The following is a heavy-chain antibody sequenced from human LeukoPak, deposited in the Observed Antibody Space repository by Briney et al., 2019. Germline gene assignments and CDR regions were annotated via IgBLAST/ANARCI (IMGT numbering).Heavy chain of an antibody. CDR3: TRGPIRNYYDSSGYYYANWFDP. CDR2: INSDGSST. Sequence: GGSLRLSCAASGFTFSSYWMHWVRQAPGKGLVWVSRINSDGSSTGYTDSVKGRFTISRDNAKNTLYLQMNSLRAEDTAVYYCTRGPIRNYYDSSGYYYANWFDPWGQGTLVTVSS. CDR1: GFTFSSYW. D-gene: IGHD3-22*01. V-gene: IGHV3-74*01. J-gene: IGHJ5*02.